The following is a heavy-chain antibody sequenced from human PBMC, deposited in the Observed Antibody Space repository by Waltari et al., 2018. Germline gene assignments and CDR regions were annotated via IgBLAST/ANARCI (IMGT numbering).Heavy chain of an antibody. Sequence: QVQLVQSGAEVKKPGASVKVSCKASGYTFTSYDINWVRQATGQGLEWMGWVNPNSVNTGYAQKFQGRVTMTRNTSISTAYMELSSLRSEDTAVYYCARGSPHYYGSGSRPFLDWGQGTLVTVSS. CDR1: GYTFTSYD. V-gene: IGHV1-8*01. CDR3: ARGSPHYYGSGSRPFLD. J-gene: IGHJ4*02. CDR2: VNPNSVNT. D-gene: IGHD3-10*01.